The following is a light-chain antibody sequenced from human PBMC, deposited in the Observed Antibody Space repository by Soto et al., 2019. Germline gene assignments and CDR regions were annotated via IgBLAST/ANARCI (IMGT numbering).Light chain of an antibody. CDR3: QQYYTTLAPT. J-gene: IGKJ4*01. CDR1: LSVFYSSNNQNY. V-gene: IGKV4-1*01. Sequence: DIVLTQSPDSLTVSLGERATINCKSSLSVFYSSNNQNYLAWYQHKPGQAPKLLIYWASTRESGVPDRFSGSGSGTDFTLTISSLQAEDVAVYYCQQYYTTLAPTFGGGTKVEIK. CDR2: WAS.